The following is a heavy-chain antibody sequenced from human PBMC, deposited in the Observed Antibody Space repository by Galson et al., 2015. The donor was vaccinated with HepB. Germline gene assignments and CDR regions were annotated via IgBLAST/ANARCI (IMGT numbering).Heavy chain of an antibody. J-gene: IGHJ4*02. Sequence: SVKVSCKASGFTFTSSAVQWVRQARGQRLEWIGWIVVGSGNTNYAQKFQERVTITRDMSTSTAYMELSSLRSEDTAVYYCAAGGAGGSAEDYWGQGTLVTVSS. V-gene: IGHV1-58*01. D-gene: IGHD2-15*01. CDR3: AAGGAGGSAEDY. CDR1: GFTFTSSA. CDR2: IVVGSGNT.